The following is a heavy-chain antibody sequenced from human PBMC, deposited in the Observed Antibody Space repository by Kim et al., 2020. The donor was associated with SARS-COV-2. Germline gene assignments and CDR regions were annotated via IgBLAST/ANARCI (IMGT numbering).Heavy chain of an antibody. J-gene: IGHJ4*02. V-gene: IGHV3-30-3*01. D-gene: IGHD2-8*01. CDR2: ISHDGTAK. Sequence: GGSLRLSCRVSGFTFNAYSMYWMRQAPGKGLEWVAVISHDGTAKAYAESLQGRFITSRDNSKNTLYLQLTSLRGDDSATYYCARGRTGMYLFDFWGRGTVVTVSS. CDR3: ARGRTGMYLFDF. CDR1: GFTFNAYS.